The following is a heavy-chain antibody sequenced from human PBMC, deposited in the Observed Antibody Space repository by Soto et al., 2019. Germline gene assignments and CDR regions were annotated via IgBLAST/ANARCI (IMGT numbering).Heavy chain of an antibody. CDR1: GYTFTSYD. CDR2: MNPNSGNT. J-gene: IGHJ5*02. D-gene: IGHD3-3*01. CDR3: AIGTYYDFWSGQTPTNWFDP. Sequence: GASVKVSCKASGYTFTSYDINWVRQATGQGLEWMGWMNPNSGNTGYAQKFQGRVTMTRNTSISTAYMELSSLRSEDTAVYYCAIGTYYDFWSGQTPTNWFDPWGQGTLVTVSS. V-gene: IGHV1-8*01.